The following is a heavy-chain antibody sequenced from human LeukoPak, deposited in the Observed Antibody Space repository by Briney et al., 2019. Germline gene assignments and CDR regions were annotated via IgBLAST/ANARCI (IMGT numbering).Heavy chain of an antibody. D-gene: IGHD3-10*01. CDR2: ISAYNGNT. CDR3: ARRGLWFGELSPLDY. CDR1: GYIFTSYG. V-gene: IGHV1-18*01. J-gene: IGHJ4*02. Sequence: ASVKVSCKASGYIFTSYGISWVRQAPGQGLEWMGWISAYNGNTNYAQKLQGRVTMTTDTSTSTAYMELRSLRPDDTAVYYCARRGLWFGELSPLDYWGQGTLVTVSS.